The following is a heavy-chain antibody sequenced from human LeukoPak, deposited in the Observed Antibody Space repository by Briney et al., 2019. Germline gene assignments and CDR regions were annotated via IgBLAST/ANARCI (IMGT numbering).Heavy chain of an antibody. J-gene: IGHJ3*02. CDR1: GYSFIGYY. D-gene: IGHD3-10*01. Sequence: ASVKVSCKASGYSFIGYYMHWVRQAPGQGLEWMGWIKSNSGGTHYAQKFQGRVTMTRDTSISTAYMELSRLRSDDTAVYYCARNYYGSGSYSSWGDAFDIWGQGTMVTVSS. V-gene: IGHV1-2*02. CDR2: IKSNSGGT. CDR3: ARNYYGSGSYSSWGDAFDI.